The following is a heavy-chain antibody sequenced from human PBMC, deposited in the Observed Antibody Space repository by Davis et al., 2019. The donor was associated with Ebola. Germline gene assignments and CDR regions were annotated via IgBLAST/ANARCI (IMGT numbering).Heavy chain of an antibody. CDR2: INHSGST. D-gene: IGHD5-12*01. Sequence: SETLSLTCAVYGGSFSGYYWSWIRQPPGKGLEWIGEINHSGSTNYNPSLKSRVTISVDTSKNQFSLKLNSVTAADTAVYYCARDLRGYDSGGDYWGQGTLVTVSS. J-gene: IGHJ4*02. CDR3: ARDLRGYDSGGDY. CDR1: GGSFSGYY. V-gene: IGHV4-34*01.